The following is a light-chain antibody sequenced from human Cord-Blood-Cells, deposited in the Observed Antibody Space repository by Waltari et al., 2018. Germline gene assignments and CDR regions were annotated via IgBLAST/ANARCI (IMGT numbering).Light chain of an antibody. CDR2: YDS. J-gene: IGLJ3*02. V-gene: IGLV3-21*04. CDR3: QVWDSSSDLDV. Sequence: SYVLTQPPSVSVAPGKTARITCGGNNLGSKSGHWYQQKPGQAHVLVIYYDSDRPSGIPERFSGSNSGNTATLTISRVEAGDEADYYCQVWDSSSDLDVFGGGTKLTVL. CDR1: NLGSKS.